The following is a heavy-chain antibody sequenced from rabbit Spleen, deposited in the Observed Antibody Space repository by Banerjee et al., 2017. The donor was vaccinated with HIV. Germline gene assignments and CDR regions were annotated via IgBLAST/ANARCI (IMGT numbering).Heavy chain of an antibody. Sequence: QEQLVESGGGLVQPGGSLKLSCKASGFDFSDYGVSWVRQAPGKGLEWIGYIEPIFGNTYYANWVNGRFTISKTSSTTVTLQLNSLTAADTATYVCARGSAAMTMVITGFYLNLWGPGTLVTVS. CDR1: GFDFSDYG. J-gene: IGHJ4*01. D-gene: IGHD2-1*01. CDR3: ARGSAAMTMVITGFYLNL. CDR2: IEPIFGNT. V-gene: IGHV1S39*01.